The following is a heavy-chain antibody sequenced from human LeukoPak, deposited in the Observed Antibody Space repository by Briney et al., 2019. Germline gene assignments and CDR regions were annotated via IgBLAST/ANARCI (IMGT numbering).Heavy chain of an antibody. CDR1: GYTFTSYG. CDR3: ARGPGTTGTTHYYYYYGMDV. Sequence: ASVKVSCKASGYTFTSYGISWVRQAPGQGLEWMGWISAYNGNTNYAQKLQGRVTMTTDTSTSTAYMELRSLRSDDTAVYYCARGPGTTGTTHYYYYYGMDVWGQGTTVTASS. CDR2: ISAYNGNT. J-gene: IGHJ6*02. V-gene: IGHV1-18*01. D-gene: IGHD1-1*01.